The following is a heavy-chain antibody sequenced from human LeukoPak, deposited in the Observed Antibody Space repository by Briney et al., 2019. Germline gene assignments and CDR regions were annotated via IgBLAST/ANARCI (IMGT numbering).Heavy chain of an antibody. CDR1: GFAFNTYA. V-gene: IGHV3-33*06. J-gene: IGHJ4*02. CDR3: AKGNVKGGKWLPGYFDY. Sequence: PGRSLRLSCAASGFAFNTYAMHWVRQAPGQGLEWVALIWHDGSHKFYSNSVRGQFTISRDNSKNTVSLQMNNLRPEDTAVYYCAKGNVKGGKWLPGYFDYWGQGTLVTVSS. CDR2: IWHDGSHK. D-gene: IGHD6-19*01.